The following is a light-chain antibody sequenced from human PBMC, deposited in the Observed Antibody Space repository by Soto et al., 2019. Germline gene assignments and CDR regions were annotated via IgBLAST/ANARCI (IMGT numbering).Light chain of an antibody. J-gene: IGKJ4*01. Sequence: DIVMTQSPVSLAVSLGERATINCKSSQSTLSTSNNRHFLSWFQQKPGQPPKLLISGASNRNSGVPDRFSGSGSGTDFTLTISSLQSEDVAVYYCLQYYSAPLTFGGGTKVEI. CDR3: LQYYSAPLT. V-gene: IGKV4-1*01. CDR1: QSTLSTSNNRHF. CDR2: GAS.